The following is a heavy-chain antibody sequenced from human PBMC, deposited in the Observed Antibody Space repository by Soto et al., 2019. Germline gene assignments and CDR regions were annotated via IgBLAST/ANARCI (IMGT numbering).Heavy chain of an antibody. V-gene: IGHV6-1*01. CDR1: GDSVSTNSAA. Sequence: QVQLQQSGPGLVKPSQTLSLTCAVSGDSVSTNSAAWNWIRQSPSRGLEWLGRTYYRSKWYNDYAVPVNSRIIITPDTSKNQLSLELYSVTPEDTAVYYCARDLGQHLDYWGQGTLVTVSS. CDR3: ARDLGQHLDY. CDR2: TYYRSKWYN. D-gene: IGHD6-13*01. J-gene: IGHJ4*02.